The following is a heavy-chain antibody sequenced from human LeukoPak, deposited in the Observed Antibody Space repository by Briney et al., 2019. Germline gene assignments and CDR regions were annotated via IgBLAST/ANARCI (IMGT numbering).Heavy chain of an antibody. D-gene: IGHD3-10*01. J-gene: IGHJ4*02. CDR2: ISSSSSYI. Sequence: GGSLRLSCAASGFTFSSYSMNWVRLAPGKGLEWVSSISSSSSYIYYADSVKGRFTISRDNSKNTLYLQMNSLRAEDTAVYYCAKTGVRGVITNFDYWGQGTLVTVSS. CDR3: AKTGVRGVITNFDY. CDR1: GFTFSSYS. V-gene: IGHV3-21*01.